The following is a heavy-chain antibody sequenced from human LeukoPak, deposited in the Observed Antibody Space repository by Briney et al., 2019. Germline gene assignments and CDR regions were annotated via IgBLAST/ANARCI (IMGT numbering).Heavy chain of an antibody. D-gene: IGHD1-14*01. J-gene: IGHJ4*02. V-gene: IGHV3-21*01. CDR2: ISSSSSYI. CDR3: ARDANHPDYY. Sequence: GGSLRLSCAASGFTFDDYGMSWVRQAPGKGLEWVSSISSSSSYIYYADSVKGRFTISRDNAKNSLYLQMNSLRAEDTAVYYCARDANHPDYYWGQGTLVTVSS. CDR1: GFTFDDYG.